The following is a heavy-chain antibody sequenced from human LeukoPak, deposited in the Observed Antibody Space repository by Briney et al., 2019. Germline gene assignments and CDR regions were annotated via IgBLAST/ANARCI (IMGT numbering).Heavy chain of an antibody. J-gene: IGHJ4*02. V-gene: IGHV6-1*01. D-gene: IGHD5-12*01. CDR1: GDSVSTESAA. CDR3: AREVDSTLDY. CDR2: TYYRSKWYK. Sequence: SQTLSLTCAISGDSVSTESAAWNWIRQSPSRGLEWLGRTYYRSKWYKDYSVSEKSRITINPDTSKNQLSLQLNSVTPEDTAVYYCAREVDSTLDYWGQGTQVTVSS.